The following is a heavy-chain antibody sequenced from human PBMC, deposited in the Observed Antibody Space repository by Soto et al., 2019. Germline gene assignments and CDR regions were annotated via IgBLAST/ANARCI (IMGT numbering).Heavy chain of an antibody. Sequence: GGSLRLSCAASGFTFSSYAMHWVRQAPGKGLEWVAVISYDGSNKYYADSVKGRFTISRDNSKNTLYLQMNSLRAEDTAVYYCARDRSIIVVVPAAIRGYDMDVWGQGTTVTVSS. J-gene: IGHJ6*02. CDR3: ARDRSIIVVVPAAIRGYDMDV. V-gene: IGHV3-30-3*01. CDR2: ISYDGSNK. D-gene: IGHD2-2*02. CDR1: GFTFSSYA.